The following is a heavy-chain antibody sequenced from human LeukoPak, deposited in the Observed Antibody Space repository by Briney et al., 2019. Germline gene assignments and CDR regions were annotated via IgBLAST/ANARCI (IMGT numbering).Heavy chain of an antibody. CDR1: GGSFSGYY. CDR3: ARSLVGAILGWFDP. Sequence: SETLSLTCAVYGGSFSGYYWSWIRQPPGKGLEWIGEINHSGSTNYNPTLKSRVTISVDTSENQFSLKLSSVTAADTAVYYCARSLVGAILGWFDPWGQGTLVTVSS. CDR2: INHSGST. J-gene: IGHJ5*02. V-gene: IGHV4-34*01. D-gene: IGHD1-26*01.